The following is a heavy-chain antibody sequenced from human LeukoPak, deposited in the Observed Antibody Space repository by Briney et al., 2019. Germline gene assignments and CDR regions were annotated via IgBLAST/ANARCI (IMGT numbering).Heavy chain of an antibody. J-gene: IGHJ5*02. D-gene: IGHD1/OR15-1a*01. CDR2: INGDGSST. V-gene: IGHV3-74*01. CDR1: GFTLSYYW. CDR3: TRDPRNKGFDP. Sequence: GGSLRLSCASSGFTLSYYWMHWVRQAPGKGLVWVSCINGDGSSTNYADSVKGRFTISRDNAKNTLYLEMNSLRAEDTAVYYCTRDPRNKGFDPWGQGTLVTVSS.